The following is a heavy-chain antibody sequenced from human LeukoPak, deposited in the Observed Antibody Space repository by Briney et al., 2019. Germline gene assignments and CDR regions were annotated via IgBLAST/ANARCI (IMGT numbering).Heavy chain of an antibody. CDR3: TRNPGMDV. J-gene: IGHJ6*02. V-gene: IGHV3-74*01. Sequence: GGSLRLSCAASGFTFSTSWMYWVRQAPGKGLVWVSRINSDGSRTTYADSVKGRFTISRGNAKNTLYLQMNSLRTEDTAVYYCTRNPGMDVWGQGTTVTVSS. CDR1: GFTFSTSW. CDR2: INSDGSRT.